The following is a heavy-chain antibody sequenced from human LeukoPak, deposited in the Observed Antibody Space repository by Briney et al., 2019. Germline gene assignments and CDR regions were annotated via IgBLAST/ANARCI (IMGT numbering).Heavy chain of an antibody. Sequence: PSQNLSLTCTVSGGSISSGSYYWSWIRQPAGKGLEWIGRIYSSGSTIYNPSLKSRVTISVGPSKKQFSLKLSSVTASDTAVYYCATNGGYTSGYYFDSWGQGTLVTVSS. CDR2: IYSSGST. D-gene: IGHD5-18*01. CDR3: ATNGGYTSGYYFDS. CDR1: GGSISSGSYY. J-gene: IGHJ4*02. V-gene: IGHV4-61*02.